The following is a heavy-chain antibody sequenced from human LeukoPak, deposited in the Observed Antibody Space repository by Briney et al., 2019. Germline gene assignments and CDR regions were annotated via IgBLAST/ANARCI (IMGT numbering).Heavy chain of an antibody. D-gene: IGHD3-9*01. CDR1: GFTFDDYA. CDR2: ISWNSGSI. J-gene: IGHJ4*02. Sequence: GGSLRLSCAASGFTFDDYAMHWVRQAPGKGLEWVSGISWNSGSIGYADSVKGRFTISRDNAKNSLYLQMNSLRAEDMALYYCAKASSAGYYDILTGYYRSYYFDYWGQGTLVSVSS. V-gene: IGHV3-9*03. CDR3: AKASSAGYYDILTGYYRSYYFDY.